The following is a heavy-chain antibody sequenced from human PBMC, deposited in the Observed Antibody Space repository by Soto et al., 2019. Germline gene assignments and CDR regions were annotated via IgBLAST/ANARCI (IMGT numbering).Heavy chain of an antibody. V-gene: IGHV1-2*02. CDR1: GYTFTGYY. D-gene: IGHD2-2*01. CDR3: ARERYQVISDGMDV. Sequence: ASVKVSCKASGYTFTGYYIHWVREAPGQGLEWMGWINPQAGGTSYAQKFQGRVTLSRDTSINTAYLELSRLTFDDAAVYFCARERYQVISDGMDVWGQGTTVTVSS. J-gene: IGHJ6*02. CDR2: INPQAGGT.